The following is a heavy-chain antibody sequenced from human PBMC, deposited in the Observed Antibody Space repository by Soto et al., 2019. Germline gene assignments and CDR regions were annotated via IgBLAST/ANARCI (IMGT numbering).Heavy chain of an antibody. CDR3: AKDRAFGGYPI. CDR2: ISVSGCST. Sequence: PGGSLRLSCAASVFTFSSYAMSWVRQAPGKWLEWFSAISVSGCSTXXADSVKGRXTISRYNSKNTXYLQRXSLRAEDTAVYYCAKDRAFGGYPIWRQGTMVTVS. J-gene: IGHJ3*02. D-gene: IGHD3-10*01. CDR1: VFTFSSYA. V-gene: IGHV3-23*01.